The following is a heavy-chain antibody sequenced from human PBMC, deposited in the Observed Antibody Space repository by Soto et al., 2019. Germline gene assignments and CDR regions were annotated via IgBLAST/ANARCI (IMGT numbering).Heavy chain of an antibody. CDR2: ISGYNGDT. Sequence: QVHLVQSGAEVKKPGASVKVSCKASGYSFTTYGISWVRQAPGQGLEWMGWISGYNGDTNYAQNFQARVTMTTDTSTSTAYMELRSLRSDDTAVYYCAREGVRPYYDDGMDVWGQGTTVTVSS. J-gene: IGHJ6*02. V-gene: IGHV1-18*01. CDR1: GYSFTTYG. CDR3: AREGVRPYYDDGMDV. D-gene: IGHD2-21*01.